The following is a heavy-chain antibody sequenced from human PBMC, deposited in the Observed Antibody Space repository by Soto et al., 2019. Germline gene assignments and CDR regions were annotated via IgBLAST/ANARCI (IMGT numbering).Heavy chain of an antibody. D-gene: IGHD3-10*01. CDR1: GFTFTNYG. J-gene: IGHJ6*02. Sequence: PGGSLRLSCAASGFTFTNYGMHWVRQAPGKGLEWVAVISYDGGHKYYADSVKGRFTISRDNPKNTLYLQMNSLRPEDTAVYYCARENTYGSGSYYFYYGMDVWGQGTTVTVS. CDR2: ISYDGGHK. CDR3: ARENTYGSGSYYFYYGMDV. V-gene: IGHV3-30*03.